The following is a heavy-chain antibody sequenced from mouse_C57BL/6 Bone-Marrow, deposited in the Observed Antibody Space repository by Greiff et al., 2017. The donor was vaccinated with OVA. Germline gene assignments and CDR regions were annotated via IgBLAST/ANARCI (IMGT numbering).Heavy chain of an antibody. D-gene: IGHD1-1*01. CDR1: GFTFSSYA. CDR3: AIDAPPSDYDGSSPDV. Sequence: EVNVVESGGGLVKPGGSLKLSCAASGFTFSSYAMSWVRQTPEKRLEWVATISDGGSYTYYPDNVKGRFTISRDTAKNNLYLQMSHLKSEDTAMYYCAIDAPPSDYDGSSPDVWGTGTTVTVSS. V-gene: IGHV5-4*01. CDR2: ISDGGSYT. J-gene: IGHJ1*03.